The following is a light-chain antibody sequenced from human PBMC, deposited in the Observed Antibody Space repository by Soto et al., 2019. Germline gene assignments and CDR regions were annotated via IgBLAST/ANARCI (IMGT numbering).Light chain of an antibody. CDR2: DVS. CDR1: SSDVGGYNF. CDR3: CSSGVSYTGV. J-gene: IGLJ3*02. V-gene: IGLV2-11*01. Sequence: QSALTQPPSASGSPGQSVTIPCTGASSDVGGYNFVSWYQQHPGKAPTLMIFDVSQRPSGVLDRFSGSKSGNTAALTISGLQAAEEADYYCCSSGVSYTGVFGGGTKLTVL.